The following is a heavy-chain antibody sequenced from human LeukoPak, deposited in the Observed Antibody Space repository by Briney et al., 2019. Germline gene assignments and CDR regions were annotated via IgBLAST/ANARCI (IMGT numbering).Heavy chain of an antibody. V-gene: IGHV3-23*01. Sequence: PGGSLRLSCAASGFTFSSYAMSWVRQAPGKGLERVSAISGSGGSTYYADSVKGRFTISRDNSKNTLYLQMNSLRAEDTAVYYCAKDNYDILTGYYQDYWGQGTLVTVSS. D-gene: IGHD3-9*01. CDR2: ISGSGGST. CDR1: GFTFSSYA. CDR3: AKDNYDILTGYYQDY. J-gene: IGHJ4*02.